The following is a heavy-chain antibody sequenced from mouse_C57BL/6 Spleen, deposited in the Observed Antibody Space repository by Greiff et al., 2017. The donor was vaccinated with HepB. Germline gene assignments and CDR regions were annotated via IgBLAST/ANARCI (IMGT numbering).Heavy chain of an antibody. CDR1: GYTFTSYW. CDR2: INPSSGYT. CDR3: ARWGALSNWYFDV. V-gene: IGHV1-7*01. Sequence: QVHVKQSGAELAKPGASVKLSCKASGYTFTSYWMHWVKQRPGQGLEWIGYINPSSGYTKYNQKFKDKATLTADKSSSTAYMQLSSLTYEDSAVYYCARWGALSNWYFDVWGTGTTVTVSS. J-gene: IGHJ1*03. D-gene: IGHD2-3*01.